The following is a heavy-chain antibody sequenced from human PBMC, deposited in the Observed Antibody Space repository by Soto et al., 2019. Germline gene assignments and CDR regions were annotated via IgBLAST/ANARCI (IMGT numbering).Heavy chain of an antibody. D-gene: IGHD3-16*01. CDR3: AGGPDSHYNESHASSYP. CDR2: IIPIIGII. Sequence: QVQLVQSGAEVKKPGSSVKVSCKASGGTFSTYTITWVRQAPGQGLEWMGRIIPIIGIINYAQKFQGRVTISADKFTGTAYMELTGLRSDDTAVYYCAGGPDSHYNESHASSYPWGQGTLVTVSS. V-gene: IGHV1-69*02. J-gene: IGHJ5*02. CDR1: GGTFSTYT.